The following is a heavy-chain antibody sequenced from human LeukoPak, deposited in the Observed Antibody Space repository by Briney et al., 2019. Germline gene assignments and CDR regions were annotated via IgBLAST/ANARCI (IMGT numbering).Heavy chain of an antibody. CDR2: INPNSGGT. CDR3: ARERIGYSYGYSVYYYYMDV. CDR1: GYTFTGYY. Sequence: ASVKVSCKASGYTFTGYYVHWVRQAPGQGLEWMGWINPNSGGTNYAQKFQGRVTMTRDTSISTAYMELSRLRSDDTAVYYCARERIGYSYGYSVYYYYMDVWGKGTTVTISS. V-gene: IGHV1-2*02. D-gene: IGHD5-18*01. J-gene: IGHJ6*03.